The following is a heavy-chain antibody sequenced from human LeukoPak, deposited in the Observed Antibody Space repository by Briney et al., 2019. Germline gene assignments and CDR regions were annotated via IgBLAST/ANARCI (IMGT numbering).Heavy chain of an antibody. CDR1: GFTFSSYA. J-gene: IGHJ3*02. D-gene: IGHD6-19*01. Sequence: RGGSLRLSCAASGFTFSSYAMSWVRQAPGKGLEWVSAISGSGGSTYYADSVKGRFTISRDNSKNTLYLQMNSLRAEDTAVYYCAKDPQWLVRGDAFDIWGQGTMVTVSS. CDR2: ISGSGGST. CDR3: AKDPQWLVRGDAFDI. V-gene: IGHV3-23*01.